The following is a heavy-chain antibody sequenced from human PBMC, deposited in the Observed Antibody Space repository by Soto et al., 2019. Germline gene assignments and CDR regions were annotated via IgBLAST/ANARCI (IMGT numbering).Heavy chain of an antibody. Sequence: TLVNPTQTLTLTCTFSGFSLSTSGVGVGWIRQPPGKALEWLALIYWDDDKRNSPSLKSRLTITKDTSKNQVVLTMTNMDPVDTATYYCARSYYDFWSGYSLYYYYYGMDVWGQGTTVTVSS. J-gene: IGHJ6*02. CDR3: ARSYYDFWSGYSLYYYYYGMDV. D-gene: IGHD3-3*01. V-gene: IGHV2-5*02. CDR1: GFSLSTSGVG. CDR2: IYWDDDK.